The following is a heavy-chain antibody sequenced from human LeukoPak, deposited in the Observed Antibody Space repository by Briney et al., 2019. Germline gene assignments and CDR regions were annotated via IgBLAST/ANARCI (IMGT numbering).Heavy chain of an antibody. CDR1: GYTFTSYY. CDR3: ARDIVGATTFDY. V-gene: IGHV1-46*01. D-gene: IGHD1-26*01. CDR2: INPSGGST. J-gene: IGHJ4*02. Sequence: ASVKVSCKASGYTFTSYYMHWVRQAPGQGLEWMGIINPSGGSTSYAQKFQGRVTMTRDMSTSTVYMELSSLRSEDTAVYYCARDIVGATTFDYWGQGTLVTVSS.